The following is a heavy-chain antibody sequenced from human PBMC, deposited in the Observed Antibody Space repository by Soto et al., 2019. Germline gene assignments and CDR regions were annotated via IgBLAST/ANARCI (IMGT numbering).Heavy chain of an antibody. J-gene: IGHJ6*02. D-gene: IGHD6-13*01. V-gene: IGHV3-23*01. CDR3: AKDVGASSSWQVYYYYYGMDV. CDR1: GFTFNSYA. Sequence: PGGSLRLSCAASGFTFNSYAMNWVRQAPGKGLEWVSSISGGGGGTYYADSVKGRLTISRDNSKNTLYLQMNSLRAEDTALYYCAKDVGASSSWQVYYYYYGMDVWGQGTTVTVSS. CDR2: ISGGGGGT.